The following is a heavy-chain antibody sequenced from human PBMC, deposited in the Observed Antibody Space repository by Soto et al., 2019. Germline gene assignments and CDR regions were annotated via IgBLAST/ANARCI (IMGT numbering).Heavy chain of an antibody. J-gene: IGHJ4*02. Sequence: SETLSLTCTVSGGSVSSGSYYWSWIRQPPGKGLEWIGYIYYSGSTNYNPSLKSRVTISVDTSKNQFSLKLSSVTAADTAVYYCARGIPSNIVVVPDYGDPYFDYWGQGTLVTVSS. CDR2: IYYSGST. V-gene: IGHV4-61*01. CDR1: GGSVSSGSYY. D-gene: IGHD2-2*01. CDR3: ARGIPSNIVVVPDYGDPYFDY.